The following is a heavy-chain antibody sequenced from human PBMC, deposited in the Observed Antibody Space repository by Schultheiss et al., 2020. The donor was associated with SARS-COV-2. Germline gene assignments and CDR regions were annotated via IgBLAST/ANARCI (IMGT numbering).Heavy chain of an antibody. V-gene: IGHV4-59*08. J-gene: IGHJ4*02. CDR2: IYYSGST. D-gene: IGHD5-24*01. CDR3: ARHQRWLQPFDY. CDR1: GGSISSYY. Sequence: SETLSLTCTVSGGSISSYYWSWIRQPPGKGLEWIGYIYYSGSTNYNPSLKSRVTISVDTSKNQFSLKLSSVTAADTAVYYCARHQRWLQPFDYWGQGTLVTVSS.